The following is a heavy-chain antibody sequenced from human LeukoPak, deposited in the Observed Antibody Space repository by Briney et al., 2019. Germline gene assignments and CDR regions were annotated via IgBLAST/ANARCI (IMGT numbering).Heavy chain of an antibody. Sequence: GGSLRLSCAASGSTFTTYWMHWVRQAPGKGLVWVSHINSDGSTTSYADSVKGRFTISRDNAKNTLYLQMNSLRAEDTAVYYCARDAVDTANAVWGQGTTVTVSS. CDR2: INSDGSTT. D-gene: IGHD5-18*01. V-gene: IGHV3-74*01. CDR3: ARDAVDTANAV. J-gene: IGHJ6*02. CDR1: GSTFTTYW.